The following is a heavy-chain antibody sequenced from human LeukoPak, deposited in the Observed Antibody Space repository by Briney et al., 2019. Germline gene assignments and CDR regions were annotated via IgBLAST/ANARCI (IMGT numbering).Heavy chain of an antibody. V-gene: IGHV4-59*08. CDR2: IYYSGST. Sequence: PSETLSLTCTVSGDSIRSYYWSWIRQPPGKGLEWIGDIYYSGSTNYNLSLKSRVIISVDTSKNQFSLKLSSVTAADTAVYYCARVEGMTTVTPFDYWGQGTLVTVSS. CDR1: GDSIRSYY. D-gene: IGHD4-17*01. J-gene: IGHJ4*02. CDR3: ARVEGMTTVTPFDY.